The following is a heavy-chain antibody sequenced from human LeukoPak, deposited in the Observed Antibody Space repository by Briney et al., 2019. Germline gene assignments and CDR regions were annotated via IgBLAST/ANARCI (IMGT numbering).Heavy chain of an antibody. CDR1: GFTFSDYY. J-gene: IGHJ4*02. V-gene: IGHV3-11*01. D-gene: IGHD1-26*01. Sequence: GGSLRLSCAASGFTFSDYYMSWIRQAPGKGLEWVSHISSSGNTRYYADSVKGRFTISSDNAKNSLYLQMNSLRAEDTAVYYCARSAVGATLHWGQGTLVTVSS. CDR2: ISSSGNTR. CDR3: ARSAVGATLH.